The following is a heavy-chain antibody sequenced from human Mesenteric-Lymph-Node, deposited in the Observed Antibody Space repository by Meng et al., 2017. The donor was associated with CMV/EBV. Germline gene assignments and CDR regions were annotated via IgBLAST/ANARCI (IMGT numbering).Heavy chain of an antibody. CDR1: GDSISNSTYY. Sequence: QLQLQESGPGLVKPSETLSLSCIVSGDSISNSTYYWTWIRQPPGKGLEWIGSVHHSGTTYYNPSLKGRLTISVDTSANLFSLRLTTVTAADTATYYCARRGNYDSDYSEYWGQGTLVTSPQ. V-gene: IGHV4-39*01. CDR3: ARRGNYDSDYSEY. CDR2: VHHSGTT. J-gene: IGHJ4*02. D-gene: IGHD3-22*01.